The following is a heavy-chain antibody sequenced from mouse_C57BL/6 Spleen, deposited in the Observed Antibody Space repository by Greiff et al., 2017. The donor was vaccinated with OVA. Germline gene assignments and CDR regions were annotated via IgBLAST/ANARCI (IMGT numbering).Heavy chain of an antibody. CDR1: GYTFTSYW. Sequence: QVHVKQPGAELVKPGASVKLSCKASGYTFTSYWMQWVKQRPGQGLEWIGEIDPSDSYTNYNQKFKGKATLTVDTSSSTAYMQLSSLTSEDSAVYYCARYPNWDGTVYYAMGDWGQGTSVTVSS. V-gene: IGHV1-50*01. CDR3: ARYPNWDGTVYYAMGD. J-gene: IGHJ4*01. CDR2: IDPSDSYT. D-gene: IGHD4-1*01.